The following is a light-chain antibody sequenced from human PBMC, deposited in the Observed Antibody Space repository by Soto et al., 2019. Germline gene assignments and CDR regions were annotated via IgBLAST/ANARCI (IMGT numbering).Light chain of an antibody. CDR1: QSVSSS. V-gene: IGKV3-15*01. CDR3: QQYIDWPPGT. CDR2: DTS. J-gene: IGKJ1*01. Sequence: EIVVTQSPATLSVSPGERVTLSCRASQSVSSSLAWYQQRPGQAPRLLIYDTSTRAAGISARFSGSGSGTECTLTISSLQSEDLAVYYCQQYIDWPPGTFGQGTAVEIK.